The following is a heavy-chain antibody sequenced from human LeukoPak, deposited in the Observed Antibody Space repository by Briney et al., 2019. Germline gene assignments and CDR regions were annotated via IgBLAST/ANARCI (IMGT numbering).Heavy chain of an antibody. V-gene: IGHV1-2*02. J-gene: IGHJ5*02. CDR2: INPNSGGT. Sequence: GASVKVSCKASGYTFTGDYMHWVRQAPGQGLEWMGWINPNSGGTNYAQKFQGRVTMTRDTSISTAYMELSRLRSDDTAVYYCARISGRVNWFDPWGQGTLVTVSS. CDR3: ARISGRVNWFDP. CDR1: GYTFTGDY.